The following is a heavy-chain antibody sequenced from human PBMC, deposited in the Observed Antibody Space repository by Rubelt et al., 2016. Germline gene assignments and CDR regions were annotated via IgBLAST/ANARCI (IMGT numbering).Heavy chain of an antibody. CDR1: GFAFSGYW. CDR2: INQDGSVK. D-gene: IGHD3-16*01. V-gene: IGHV3-7*03. J-gene: IGHJ4*02. CDR3: ARDIGGVGMSY. Sequence: GLVQPGGSLGLSCAASGFAFSGYWMNWVRQAPGKGLEWLANINQDGSVKYSVDSVKGRFTISRDNAKNSLYLQMNGLRADDTAVYYCARDIGGVGMSYWGQGSLVTVSS.